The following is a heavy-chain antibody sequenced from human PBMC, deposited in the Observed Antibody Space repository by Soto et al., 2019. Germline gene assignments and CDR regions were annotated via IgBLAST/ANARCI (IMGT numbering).Heavy chain of an antibody. Sequence: QVQLVQSGAEVKKPGSSVKVSCKASGGTFSSYAISWVRQAPGQGLEWMGGIIPIFGTANYAQKFQGRVTITADKSTGTAYMELSSLRSEDTAVYYCARDGSWNDRPNWFDPWGQGTLVTVSS. V-gene: IGHV1-69*06. J-gene: IGHJ5*02. CDR3: ARDGSWNDRPNWFDP. D-gene: IGHD1-1*01. CDR1: GGTFSSYA. CDR2: IIPIFGTA.